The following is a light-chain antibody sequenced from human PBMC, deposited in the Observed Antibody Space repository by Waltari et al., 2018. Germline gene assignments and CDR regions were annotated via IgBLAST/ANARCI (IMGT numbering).Light chain of an antibody. CDR1: QSVSSY. Sequence: EIVLTQSPATLSLSPGERATLSCRASQSVSSYLAWYQQKPGQAPRLLIHDASNRATGLPARFSVSGSVTDFTLTISSLEPEDFAVYYCQQRSNWPPTFGGGTKVEIK. CDR2: DAS. V-gene: IGKV3-11*01. CDR3: QQRSNWPPT. J-gene: IGKJ4*01.